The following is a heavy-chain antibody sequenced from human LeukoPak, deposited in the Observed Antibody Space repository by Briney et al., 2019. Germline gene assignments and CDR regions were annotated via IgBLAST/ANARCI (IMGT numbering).Heavy chain of an antibody. Sequence: PSETLSLSCAVYGGSFSGYYWNWIRQPPGKGLEWIGSIPDSGNTYYNPSLKSRVTISVDTSKKQFSLKLNSVTAADTAVYYCANLSIDYWGQGILVTVSS. CDR2: IPDSGNT. V-gene: IGHV4-34*01. J-gene: IGHJ4*02. D-gene: IGHD3-16*02. CDR1: GGSFSGYY. CDR3: ANLSIDY.